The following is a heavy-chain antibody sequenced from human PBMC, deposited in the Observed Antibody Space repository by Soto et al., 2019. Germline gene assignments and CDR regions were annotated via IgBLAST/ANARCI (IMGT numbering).Heavy chain of an antibody. CDR2: IIPALGTA. J-gene: IGHJ2*01. CDR3: ARPDFGDYWYFDL. Sequence: QDQLVQSGAEVKKPGSSVKVSCKASGGTFSSHTFSWVRQAPGQGLEWMGRIIPALGTATYAQKFQGRVTITADEYATTVYMELNSLRSEDTAVYYCARPDFGDYWYFDLWGRGTVVTVSS. CDR1: GGTFSSHT. D-gene: IGHD4-17*01. V-gene: IGHV1-69*08.